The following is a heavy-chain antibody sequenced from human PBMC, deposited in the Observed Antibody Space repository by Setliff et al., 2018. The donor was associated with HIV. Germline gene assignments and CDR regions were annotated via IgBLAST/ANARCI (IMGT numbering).Heavy chain of an antibody. CDR2: INAGDGNT. V-gene: IGHV1-3*01. D-gene: IGHD5-18*01. CDR1: GYTFTSYS. Sequence: ASVKVSCKASGYTFTSYSIHWVRQAPGQRLEWMGWINAGDGNTKYSQKFQGRVTITRDASASTAYMGLSSLRSEDTAVYYCARDRKQLWIYYFDYWGQGTLVTVSS. CDR3: ARDRKQLWIYYFDY. J-gene: IGHJ4*02.